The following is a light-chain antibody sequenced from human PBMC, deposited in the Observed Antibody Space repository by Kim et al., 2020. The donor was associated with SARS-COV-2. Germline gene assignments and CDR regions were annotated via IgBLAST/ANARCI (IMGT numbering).Light chain of an antibody. CDR1: KLGDKY. J-gene: IGLJ3*02. CDR2: QDS. CDR3: QAWDSSTAV. V-gene: IGLV3-1*01. Sequence: VAPGQTASITCSGDKLGDKYACWYQQKPGQSPVLVIYQDSQRPSGIPERFSGSNSGNTATLTISGTQAMDEADYYCQAWDSSTAVFGGGTQLTVL.